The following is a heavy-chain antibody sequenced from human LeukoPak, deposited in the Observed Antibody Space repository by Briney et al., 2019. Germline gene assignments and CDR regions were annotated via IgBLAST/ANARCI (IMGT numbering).Heavy chain of an antibody. D-gene: IGHD1-26*01. CDR2: ISAYNGNT. CDR1: GYTFTSYG. J-gene: IGHJ4*02. CDR3: ARDSIVGATNYFDY. V-gene: IGHV1-18*01. Sequence: ASVKVSCKASGYTFTSYGISWVRQAPGQGLEWMGWISAYNGNTNYAQKLQGRVTMTTDTSTSTAYMELRGLRSDDTAVYYCARDSIVGATNYFDYWGQGTLVTVSS.